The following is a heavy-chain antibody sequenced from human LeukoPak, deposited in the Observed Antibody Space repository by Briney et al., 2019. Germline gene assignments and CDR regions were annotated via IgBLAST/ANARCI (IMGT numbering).Heavy chain of an antibody. CDR2: IYYSGST. CDR3: ARELYYYGSGSYYSRWFDP. CDR1: GGSISSYY. J-gene: IGHJ5*02. Sequence: SETLSLTCTVSGGSISSYYWSWIRQPPGKGLEWIGYIYYSGSTNYNPSLKSRVTISVDTSKNQFSLKLSSVTAADTAVYYCARELYYYGSGSYYSRWFDPWGQGTLVTVSS. V-gene: IGHV4-59*01. D-gene: IGHD3-10*01.